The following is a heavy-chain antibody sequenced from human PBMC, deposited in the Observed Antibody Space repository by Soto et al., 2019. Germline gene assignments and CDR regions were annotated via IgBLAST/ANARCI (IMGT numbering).Heavy chain of an antibody. V-gene: IGHV1-2*04. Sequence: ASVKVSCKASGYTFTGYYMPWVRQAPGQGLEWMGWINPNSGGTNYAQKFQGWVTMTRDTSISTAYMELSRLRSDDTAVYYCAREGMVRGVIQYYYYGMDVWGQGTTVTVSS. J-gene: IGHJ6*02. CDR1: GYTFTGYY. CDR3: AREGMVRGVIQYYYYGMDV. D-gene: IGHD3-10*01. CDR2: INPNSGGT.